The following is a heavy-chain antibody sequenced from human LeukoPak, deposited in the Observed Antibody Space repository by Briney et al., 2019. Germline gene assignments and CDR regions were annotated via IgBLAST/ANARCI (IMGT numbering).Heavy chain of an antibody. D-gene: IGHD3-3*01. CDR3: ARGSQTGRVYYDFWSGYYRIDH. Sequence: SETLSLTCAVYGGSFSGYYWSWIRQPPGKGLEWIGEINHSGSTNYNPSLKSRVTISVDTSENQFSLKLSSVTAADTAVYYCARGSQTGRVYYDFWSGYYRIDHWGQGTLVTVSS. J-gene: IGHJ4*02. V-gene: IGHV4-34*01. CDR1: GGSFSGYY. CDR2: INHSGST.